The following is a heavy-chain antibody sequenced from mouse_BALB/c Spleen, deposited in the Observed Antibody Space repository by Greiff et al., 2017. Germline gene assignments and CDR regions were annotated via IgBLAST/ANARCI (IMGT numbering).Heavy chain of an antibody. CDR1: GYSITSGYY. CDR2: ISYDGSN. J-gene: IGHJ3*01. V-gene: IGHV3-6*02. D-gene: IGHD2-1*01. Sequence: EVKVEESGPGLVKPSQSLSLTCSVTGYSITSGYYWNWIRQFPGNKLEWMGYISYDGSNNYNPSLKNRISITRDTSKNQFFLKLNSVTTEDTATYYCARDKDYGNYDPFAYWGQGTLVTVSA. CDR3: ARDKDYGNYDPFAY.